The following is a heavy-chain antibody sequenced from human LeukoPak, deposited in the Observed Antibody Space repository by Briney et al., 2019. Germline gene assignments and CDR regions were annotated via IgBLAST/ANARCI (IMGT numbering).Heavy chain of an antibody. CDR3: AKDPERWLQLRLGFSD. J-gene: IGHJ4*02. CDR1: GFTFSSYG. D-gene: IGHD5-24*01. V-gene: IGHV3-30*02. CDR2: IRYDGSNK. Sequence: GGSLRLSCAASGFTFSSYGMHWVRQAPGKGLEWVAFIRYDGSNKYYADSVKDRFTIYRDNSKNTLYLKMNSLRAEDTAVYYCAKDPERWLQLRLGFSDRGQGTLVTVSS.